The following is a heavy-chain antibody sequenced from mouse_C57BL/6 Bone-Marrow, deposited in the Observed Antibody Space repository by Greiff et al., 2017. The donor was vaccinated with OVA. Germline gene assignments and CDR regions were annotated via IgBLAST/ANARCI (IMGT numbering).Heavy chain of an antibody. Sequence: VQLQQSGPELVKPGASVKISCKASGYAFSSSWMNWVKQRPGKGLEWIGRIYPGDGDTNYNGKFKGKATLTADKSSSTAYMQLSSLTSEDSAVYFCAREGILDPPSYFDVWGTGTTVTVSS. J-gene: IGHJ1*03. CDR1: GYAFSSSW. CDR2: IYPGDGDT. V-gene: IGHV1-82*01. CDR3: AREGILDPPSYFDV.